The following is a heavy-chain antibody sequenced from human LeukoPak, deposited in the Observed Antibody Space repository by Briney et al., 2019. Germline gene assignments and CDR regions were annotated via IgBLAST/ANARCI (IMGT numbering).Heavy chain of an antibody. Sequence: SETLSLTCAVSGGSNSSSNWWSWVRQPPGKGLEWIGEIYHSGSTNYNPSLKSRVTISVDKSKNQFSLKLSSVTAADTAVYYCARFTYYYDSSGYYSPDFDYWGQGTLVTVSS. J-gene: IGHJ4*02. CDR3: ARFTYYYDSSGYYSPDFDY. CDR2: IYHSGST. CDR1: GGSNSSSNW. V-gene: IGHV4-4*02. D-gene: IGHD3-22*01.